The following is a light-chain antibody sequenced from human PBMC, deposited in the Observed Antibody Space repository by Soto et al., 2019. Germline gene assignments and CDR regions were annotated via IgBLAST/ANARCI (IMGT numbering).Light chain of an antibody. Sequence: IVMTQSPATLSVSPGDRATLSCRASQSVSSNLAWYQQKPGQAPRLLIYGASTRATGIPARFSGSGSGTEFTLTISSLQSEDFAVYYCQQYNNWPPLTFGGGTKVEIK. J-gene: IGKJ4*01. CDR2: GAS. CDR3: QQYNNWPPLT. V-gene: IGKV3-15*01. CDR1: QSVSSN.